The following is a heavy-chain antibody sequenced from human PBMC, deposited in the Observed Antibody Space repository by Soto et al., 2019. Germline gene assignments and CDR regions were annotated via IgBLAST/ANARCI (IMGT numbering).Heavy chain of an antibody. Sequence: SETLSLTCTVSGGSISRYYWSWIRQPPGKGLEWIGYIYYSVSTNYNPFLMTRVTISVDTSKNQSSLKLSSVTAADTAVYYCAGGLSSSSFWGGFAAWGQGTRVTVSS. CDR1: GGSISRYY. J-gene: IGHJ5*02. CDR3: AGGLSSSSFWGGFAA. V-gene: IGHV4-59*01. D-gene: IGHD6-6*01. CDR2: IYYSVST.